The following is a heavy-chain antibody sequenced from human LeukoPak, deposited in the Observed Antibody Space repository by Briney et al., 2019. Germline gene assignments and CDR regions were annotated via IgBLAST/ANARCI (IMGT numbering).Heavy chain of an antibody. V-gene: IGHV4-59*08. Sequence: SETLSLTCTVSGGSIRGYYWSWIRQPPGKGLEWIGYIYYSGSTNYNPSLKSRVTISVDTSKNQFTLKLSAVTAADTAVYYCARHEFDSGSLPYFDYWGQGILVTVSS. J-gene: IGHJ4*02. CDR2: IYYSGST. CDR3: ARHEFDSGSLPYFDY. CDR1: GGSIRGYY. D-gene: IGHD3-10*01.